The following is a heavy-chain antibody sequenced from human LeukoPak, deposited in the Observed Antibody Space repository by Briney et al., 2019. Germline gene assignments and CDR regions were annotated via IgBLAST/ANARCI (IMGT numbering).Heavy chain of an antibody. CDR1: GYTFTNYL. Sequence: GASVKVSCKASGYTFTNYLIHWVRQAPGQGLEWMGIINPSDGGTNYAQKFQGRVTMTRDTSTSTVYVELSSLKSEDTAVYYCARELRATYYFDYWGQGTLVTVSS. J-gene: IGHJ4*02. CDR2: INPSDGGT. V-gene: IGHV1-46*01. D-gene: IGHD1-26*01. CDR3: ARELRATYYFDY.